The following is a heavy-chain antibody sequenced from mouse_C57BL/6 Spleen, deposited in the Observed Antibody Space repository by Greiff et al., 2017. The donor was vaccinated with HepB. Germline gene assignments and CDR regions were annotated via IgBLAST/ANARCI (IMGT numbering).Heavy chain of an antibody. J-gene: IGHJ2*01. CDR1: GYSITSGYY. Sequence: DVKLQESGPGLVKPSQSLSLTCSVTGYSITSGYYWNWIRQFPGNKLEWMGYISYDGSNNYNPSLKNRISITRDTSKNQFFLKLNSVTTEDTATYYCARDGGLRRTVGDYWGQGTTLTVSS. CDR3: ARDGGLRRTVGDY. D-gene: IGHD2-4*01. CDR2: ISYDGSN. V-gene: IGHV3-6*01.